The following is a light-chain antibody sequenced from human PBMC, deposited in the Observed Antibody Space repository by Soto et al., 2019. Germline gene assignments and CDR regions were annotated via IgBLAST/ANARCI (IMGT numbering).Light chain of an antibody. CDR3: QQYGSSPLT. J-gene: IGKJ4*01. CDR1: QSVSSNS. CDR2: GAS. V-gene: IGKV3-20*01. Sequence: EIVLTQSPGTLSLSQGEGDTLSCRASQSVSSNSLAWYQQKPGQAPRLLIYGASTRATGIPDRFSGSGSGTDFTLTINRLEPQDFAVYYCQQYGSSPLTFGGGTKVEIK.